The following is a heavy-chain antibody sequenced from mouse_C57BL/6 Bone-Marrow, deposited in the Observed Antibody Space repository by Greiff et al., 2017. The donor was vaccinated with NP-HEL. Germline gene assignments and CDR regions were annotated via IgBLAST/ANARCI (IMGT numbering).Heavy chain of an antibody. CDR1: GFTFSDFY. CDR3: ARDANWVVDY. CDR2: SRNKANDYTT. J-gene: IGHJ2*01. V-gene: IGHV7-1*01. Sequence: EVKVVESGGGLVQSGRSLRLSCATSGFTFSDFYMEWVRQAPGKGLEWIAASRNKANDYTTEYSASVKGRFIVSKDTSQSILYLQMNALRAEDTAIYYCARDANWVVDYWGQGTTLTVSS. D-gene: IGHD4-1*02.